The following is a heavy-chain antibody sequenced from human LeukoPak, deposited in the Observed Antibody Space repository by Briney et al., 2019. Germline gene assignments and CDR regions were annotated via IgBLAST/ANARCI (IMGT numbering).Heavy chain of an antibody. Sequence: ASVKVSCKASGYTFTSYGISWVRQAPGQGLEWMGWISAYNGNTNYAQKLQDRVTMTTDTSTSTAYMELRSLRSDDTAVYYCARDWGYCSSTSCYSYNWFDPWGQGTLVTVSS. CDR1: GYTFTSYG. V-gene: IGHV1-18*01. J-gene: IGHJ5*02. CDR2: ISAYNGNT. CDR3: ARDWGYCSSTSCYSYNWFDP. D-gene: IGHD2-2*01.